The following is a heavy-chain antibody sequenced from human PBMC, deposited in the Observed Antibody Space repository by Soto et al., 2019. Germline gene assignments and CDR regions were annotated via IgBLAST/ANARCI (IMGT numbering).Heavy chain of an antibody. CDR3: ARDNYGMDV. CDR2: ILYDAGNT. V-gene: IGHV3-30*07. J-gene: IGHJ6*02. CDR1: GFTFSNYA. Sequence: QEQLVESGGGVVQPGRSLRLSCAASGFTFSNYAIHWVRQAPGKGLEWVAVILYDAGNTYFADSVKGRFTISRDNSQDTVNLQMNSLRLEDTAVYYCARDNYGMDVWGQGTTVTVSS.